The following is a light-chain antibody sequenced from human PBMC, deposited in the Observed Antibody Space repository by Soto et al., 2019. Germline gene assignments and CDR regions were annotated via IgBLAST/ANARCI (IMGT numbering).Light chain of an antibody. V-gene: IGLV4-60*02. J-gene: IGLJ3*02. Sequence: QSVLTQSSSASASLGSSVKLTCTLSSGHSSYIIAWHQQQPGKAPRYLMKLDGSGSYNKGSGVPDRFSGSSSGADLYLTISNLQFEEEADYYCETWDSNTRVFGGGTKLTVL. CDR3: ETWDSNTRV. CDR2: LDGSGSY. CDR1: SGHSSYI.